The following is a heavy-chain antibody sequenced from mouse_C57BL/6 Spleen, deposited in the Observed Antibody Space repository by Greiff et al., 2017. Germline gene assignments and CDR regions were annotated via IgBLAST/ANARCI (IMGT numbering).Heavy chain of an antibody. J-gene: IGHJ4*01. Sequence: QVQLQQPGAELVKPGASVKMSCKASGYTFTSYWITWVKQRPGQGLEWIGDIYPGSGSTNYNEKFKSKATLTVDTSSSTAYMQLSSLTSEDSAVYYCARTPIYYGPPMDDWGKGTSVTVSS. CDR3: ARTPIYYGPPMDD. CDR2: IYPGSGST. V-gene: IGHV1-55*01. D-gene: IGHD2-1*01. CDR1: GYTFTSYW.